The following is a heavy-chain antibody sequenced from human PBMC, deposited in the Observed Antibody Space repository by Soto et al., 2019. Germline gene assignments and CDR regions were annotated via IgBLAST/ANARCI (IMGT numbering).Heavy chain of an antibody. CDR1: GVSISGSSYY. CDR2: IYYSGQT. Sequence: PSETLSLTCSVSGVSISGSSYYWGWIRQPPGKGLEWIGSIYYSGQTYYNPSLKSRVTISVDRSKNQFSLNLTPVTATDTAFYYCARHGSSWGQGTLVTVSS. V-gene: IGHV4-39*01. CDR3: ARHGSS. J-gene: IGHJ5*02.